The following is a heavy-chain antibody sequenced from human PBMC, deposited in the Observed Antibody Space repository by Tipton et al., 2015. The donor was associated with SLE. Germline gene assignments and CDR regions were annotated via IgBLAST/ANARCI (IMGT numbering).Heavy chain of an antibody. V-gene: IGHV4-39*01. Sequence: TLSLTCTVSGDSVSSSSHYWAWLRQPPGTGLGWMGEINHGGFTNYSPSLKSRVTISLDTSRNQFSLKLSSVTAADTAVYYCARHAPSGLYRYWGQGTLVTVSS. D-gene: IGHD6-25*01. CDR3: ARHAPSGLYRY. J-gene: IGHJ4*02. CDR1: GDSVSSSSHY. CDR2: INHGGFT.